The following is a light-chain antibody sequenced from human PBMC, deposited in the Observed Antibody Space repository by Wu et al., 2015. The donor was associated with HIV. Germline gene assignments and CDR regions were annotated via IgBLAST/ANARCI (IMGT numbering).Light chain of an antibody. J-gene: IGKJ2*01. CDR3: QHYGSSPYT. Sequence: EIVMTQSPATLSVSPGERATLSCRASQSVSSNLAWYQQKPGQAPRLLIYGASTRATGIPARFSGSGSGTDFTLTINRLDPEDFAVYYCQHYGSSPYTFGQGTKLEIK. CDR2: GAS. V-gene: IGKV3-15*01. CDR1: QSVSSN.